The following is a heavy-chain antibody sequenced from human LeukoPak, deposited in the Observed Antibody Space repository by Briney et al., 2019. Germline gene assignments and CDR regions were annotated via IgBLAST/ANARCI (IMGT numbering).Heavy chain of an antibody. CDR2: IYYSGST. Sequence: PSETLSLTCTVSGGSISSYYWSWIRQPPGKGLEWIGYIYYSGSTNYNPSLKSRVTISVDTSKNQFSLKLSSVTAADTAVHYCATSRAMVRGVITRFDYWGQGTLVTVSS. CDR3: ATSRAMVRGVITRFDY. V-gene: IGHV4-59*01. CDR1: GGSISSYY. D-gene: IGHD3-10*01. J-gene: IGHJ4*02.